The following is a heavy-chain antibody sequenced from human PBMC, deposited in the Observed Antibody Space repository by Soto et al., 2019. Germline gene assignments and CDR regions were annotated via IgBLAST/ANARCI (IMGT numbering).Heavy chain of an antibody. Sequence: PSETLSLTCTVSGGSISSGGYYWSWIRQHPGKGLEWIGYIYYSGSTYYNPSLKSRVTISVDTSKNQFSLKLSSVTAADTAVYYCAREMPSTAAAYFYYGLNVWGQGTSVTVS. CDR2: IYYSGST. J-gene: IGHJ6*02. CDR3: AREMPSTAAAYFYYGLNV. D-gene: IGHD6-13*01. V-gene: IGHV4-31*03. CDR1: GGSISSGGYY.